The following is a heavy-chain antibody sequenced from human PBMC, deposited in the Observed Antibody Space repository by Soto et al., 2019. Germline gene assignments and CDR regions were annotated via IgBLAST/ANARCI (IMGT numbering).Heavy chain of an antibody. Sequence: QVQLQESGPGLVKPSQTLSLTCTVSGGSISSGGYYWSWIRQHPGKGLEWIGYIYYSGSTYYNPSLKSRVTISVDTSQNQFSLKLSSVTAADTAVYYCARSNFSSTSCYRSLVPEYFQHWGQGTLVTVSS. CDR1: GGSISSGGYY. D-gene: IGHD2-2*01. CDR3: ARSNFSSTSCYRSLVPEYFQH. CDR2: IYYSGST. V-gene: IGHV4-31*03. J-gene: IGHJ1*01.